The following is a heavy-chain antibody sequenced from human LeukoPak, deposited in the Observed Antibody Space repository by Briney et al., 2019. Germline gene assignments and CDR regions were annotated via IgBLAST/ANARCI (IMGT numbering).Heavy chain of an antibody. D-gene: IGHD4-23*01. CDR2: IYYSGST. V-gene: IGHV4-59*01. CDR3: ARDPYGGNGNYFDY. J-gene: IGHJ4*02. CDR1: GGSFSGYY. Sequence: SETLSLTCAVYGGSFSGYYWSWIRQPPGKGLEWIGYIYYSGSTNYNPSLKSRVTISVDTSKNQFSLKLSSVTAADTAVYYCARDPYGGNGNYFDYWGQGTLVTVSS.